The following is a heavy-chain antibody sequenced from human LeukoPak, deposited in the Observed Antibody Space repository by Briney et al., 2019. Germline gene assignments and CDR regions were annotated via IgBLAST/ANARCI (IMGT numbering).Heavy chain of an antibody. CDR1: GFSLSTSGVG. D-gene: IGHD2-2*01. Sequence: ESGPTLVKPTQTLTLTYTFSGFSLSTSGVGVGWIRQPPGKALEWLALIYWNDDKRYSPSLKSRLTITKDTSKNQVVLTMTNMDPVDTATYYCAHRSYPYCSSTSCRYNWFDPWGQGTLVTVSS. CDR3: AHRSYPYCSSTSCRYNWFDP. V-gene: IGHV2-5*01. CDR2: IYWNDDK. J-gene: IGHJ5*02.